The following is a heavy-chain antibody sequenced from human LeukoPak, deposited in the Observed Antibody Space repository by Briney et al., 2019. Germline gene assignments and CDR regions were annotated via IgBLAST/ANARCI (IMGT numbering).Heavy chain of an antibody. CDR1: GGSISSGDYY. V-gene: IGHV4-30-4*01. D-gene: IGHD6-13*01. J-gene: IGHJ2*01. CDR2: IYYSGST. Sequence: SETLSLTCTVSGGSISSGDYYWSWIRQPPGKGLEWIGYIYYSGSTYYNPSLQSRVTISVDTSKNQFSLKLSSVTAADTAVYYCARDKGLAAAGHWYFDLWGRGTLVTVSS. CDR3: ARDKGLAAAGHWYFDL.